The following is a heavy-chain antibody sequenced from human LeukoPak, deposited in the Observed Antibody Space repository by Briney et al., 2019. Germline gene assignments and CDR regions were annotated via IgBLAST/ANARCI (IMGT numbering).Heavy chain of an antibody. J-gene: IGHJ6*03. Sequence: SETLSLTCTVSGDSISTYYWSWIRQPAGKGLEWMGRVSTSGSTYQNPSLKSRVAISVDTSKNQFSLKLSFVTAADTAVYYCAKMGSGSYLTYYYYMDVWGKGTAVTVSS. V-gene: IGHV4-4*07. CDR3: AKMGSGSYLTYYYYMDV. CDR1: GDSISTYY. CDR2: VSTSGST. D-gene: IGHD1-26*01.